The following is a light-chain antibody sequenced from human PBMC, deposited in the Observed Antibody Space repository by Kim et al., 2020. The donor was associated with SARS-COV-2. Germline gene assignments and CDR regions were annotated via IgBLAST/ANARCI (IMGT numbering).Light chain of an antibody. Sequence: DIQMTQSPSSLSASVGDRVTITCRPSQNINNNLNWYQQKSGKPPKLLIFAASNLQRGVPSWFSASGSGTNFTLTITSVQPEDFATYYCQQSYRTPLTFGGGTKVEI. V-gene: IGKV1-39*01. CDR1: QNINNN. J-gene: IGKJ4*01. CDR3: QQSYRTPLT. CDR2: AAS.